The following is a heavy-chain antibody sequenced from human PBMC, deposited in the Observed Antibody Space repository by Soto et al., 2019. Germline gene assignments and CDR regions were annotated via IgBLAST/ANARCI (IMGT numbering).Heavy chain of an antibody. CDR1: GYSFTSYY. V-gene: IGHV1-46*01. CDR2: INPSYGSP. CDR3: PRVGATLTTYNYYGMEV. Sequence: ASVKVACKASGYSFTSYYIHWVRQAPGQGLEWMGIINPSYGSPSYAQKVQGRVTMTRDTSTSPVNMELSSLRSDETAVYYCPRVGATLTTYNYYGMEVWPQGTTVTVSS. D-gene: IGHD5-12*01. J-gene: IGHJ6*02.